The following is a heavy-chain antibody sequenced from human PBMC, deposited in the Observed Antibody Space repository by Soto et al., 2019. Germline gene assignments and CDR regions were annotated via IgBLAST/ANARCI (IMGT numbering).Heavy chain of an antibody. Sequence: PSGTVALACTVARGCIGRSSYYWAGIRQPPGKGLEWIGSIYYSGSTYYNPSLKSRVTISVDTSKNQFSLKLSSVTAADTAVYYCARDVVVEMATISPRDDAFDIWGQGTMVT. J-gene: IGHJ3*02. V-gene: IGHV4-39*02. CDR2: IYYSGST. CDR3: ARDVVVEMATISPRDDAFDI. CDR1: RGCIGRSSYY. D-gene: IGHD2-15*01.